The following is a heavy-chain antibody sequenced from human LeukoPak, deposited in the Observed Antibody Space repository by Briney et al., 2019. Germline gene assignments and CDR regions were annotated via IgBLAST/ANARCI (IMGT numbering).Heavy chain of an antibody. V-gene: IGHV4-34*01. D-gene: IGHD3-22*01. CDR1: GGSFSNYY. Sequence: SETLSLTCAVYGGSFSNYYWSWIRQSPGKGLEWIGEINHSGSINYNPSLKSRFTISVDTSKNQFSLKLSSVTAADTAVYYCARGMGYFDSSGYYHDYGMDVWGQGTTVTVSS. CDR2: INHSGSI. CDR3: ARGMGYFDSSGYYHDYGMDV. J-gene: IGHJ6*02.